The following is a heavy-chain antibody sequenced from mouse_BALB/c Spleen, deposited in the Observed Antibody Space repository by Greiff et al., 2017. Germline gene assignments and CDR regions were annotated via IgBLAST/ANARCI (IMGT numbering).Heavy chain of an antibody. J-gene: IGHJ2*01. Sequence: QVQLQQSGPGLVQPSQSLSITCTVSGFSLTSYGVHWVRQSPGKGLEWLGVIWSGGSTDYNAAFISRLSISKDNSKSQVFFKMNSLQANDRAIYYCARTGGLRGSYYFDYWGQGTTLTVSS. CDR2: IWSGGST. CDR1: GFSLTSYG. CDR3: ARTGGLRGSYYFDY. V-gene: IGHV2-2*02. D-gene: IGHD2-2*01.